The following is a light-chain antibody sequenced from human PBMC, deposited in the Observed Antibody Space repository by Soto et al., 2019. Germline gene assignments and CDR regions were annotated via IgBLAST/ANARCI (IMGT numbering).Light chain of an antibody. J-gene: IGLJ3*02. CDR3: AAWDDRLSGGV. CDR1: SSNVGNNA. CDR2: SDD. Sequence: QSVLTQPPSVSGVPRQGVTISCSGSSSNVGNNAVNWYQQFPGKAPKLLVFSDDLVPSGVSDRFSGSKSGTSASLAISGLQAEDEADYYCAAWDDRLSGGVFGGGTKLTVL. V-gene: IGLV1-36*01.